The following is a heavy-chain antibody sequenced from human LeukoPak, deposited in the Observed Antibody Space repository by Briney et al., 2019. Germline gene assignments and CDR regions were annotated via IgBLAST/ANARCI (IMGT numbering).Heavy chain of an antibody. Sequence: GESLKISCKGSGYSFSNYWIGWVRQMPGKGLEWMGIIYPGDSDTRYSPSFQGQVTISTDKSISTAYLQWSSLKASDTAMYYCARLTLMTTMITPYDYWGPGTLVTVSS. CDR3: ARLTLMTTMITPYDY. CDR2: IYPGDSDT. D-gene: IGHD4-23*01. V-gene: IGHV5-51*01. J-gene: IGHJ4*02. CDR1: GYSFSNYW.